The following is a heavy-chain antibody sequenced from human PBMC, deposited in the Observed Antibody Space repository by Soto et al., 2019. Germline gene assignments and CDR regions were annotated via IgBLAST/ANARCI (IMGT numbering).Heavy chain of an antibody. CDR3: ARRENYRDTSGYYGCFDY. Sequence: QVQLQESGPGLVTPLQTLSLTCTVSGGSINGGSYYWSWIRQHPGKGLEWIGYISDSGSTYYNPSLWTRATISVDTSKNQFSLKLNSVTAADTAVYYCARRENYRDTSGYYGCFDYWGQGTLVTVSS. CDR2: ISDSGST. D-gene: IGHD3-22*01. V-gene: IGHV4-31*03. J-gene: IGHJ4*02. CDR1: GGSINGGSYY.